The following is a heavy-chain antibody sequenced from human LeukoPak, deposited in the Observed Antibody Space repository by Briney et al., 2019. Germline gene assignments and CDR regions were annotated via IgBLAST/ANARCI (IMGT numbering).Heavy chain of an antibody. CDR3: TRDWTF. V-gene: IGHV3-48*04. CDR2: ICSSSSTM. Sequence: LSGGSLRLSCSASGFTFSTYSMNWVRQAPGKGLEWISFICSSSSTMYYADSVKGRFTISRDNAKNSLDLQMNSLTAEDTAVYYCTRDWTFWGQGTLVTVSS. CDR1: GFTFSTYS. J-gene: IGHJ4*02. D-gene: IGHD3/OR15-3a*01.